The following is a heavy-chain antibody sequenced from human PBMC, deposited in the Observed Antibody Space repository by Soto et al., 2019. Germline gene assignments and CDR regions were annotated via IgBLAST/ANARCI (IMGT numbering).Heavy chain of an antibody. V-gene: IGHV3-23*01. CDR3: AKEIVVVESYYYGMDV. Sequence: GGSLRLSCAASGFTFSSYAMSWVRQAPGKGLEWVSAISGSGGSTYYAGSVKGRFTISRDNSKNTLYLQMNSLRAEDTAVYYCAKEIVVVESYYYGMDVWGQGITVTVSS. J-gene: IGHJ6*02. CDR2: ISGSGGST. CDR1: GFTFSSYA. D-gene: IGHD2-15*01.